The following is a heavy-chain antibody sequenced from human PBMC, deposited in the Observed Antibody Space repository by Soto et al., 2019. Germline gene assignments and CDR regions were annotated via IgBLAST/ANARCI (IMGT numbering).Heavy chain of an antibody. Sequence: SETLSLTCAVSGASVRSGSYYWIWIRHPPGKGLEWLGYIYSSGSTNYNPSLKSRVTISIDTSKNQFSLKLTSVTPADTAVYYCVRCAGNCYNGLDVWGQGTKVTVSS. CDR3: VRCAGNCYNGLDV. D-gene: IGHD3-10*01. CDR1: GASVRSGSYY. CDR2: IYSSGST. V-gene: IGHV4-61*01. J-gene: IGHJ6*02.